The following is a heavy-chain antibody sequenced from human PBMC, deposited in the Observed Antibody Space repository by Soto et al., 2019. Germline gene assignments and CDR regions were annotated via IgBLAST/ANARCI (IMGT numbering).Heavy chain of an antibody. Sequence: LSLTCPVSGASVSKYYWNWIRQPAGKGLEWIGRIHSTRSPNYNPSLKSRVTMSVDTSKNQFSLKLNLTSVTAADTAVYYCARSPAYGDYANLDTWGQGTLVTVSS. V-gene: IGHV4-4*07. CDR1: GASVSKYY. J-gene: IGHJ5*02. CDR3: ARSPAYGDYANLDT. CDR2: IHSTRSP. D-gene: IGHD4-17*01.